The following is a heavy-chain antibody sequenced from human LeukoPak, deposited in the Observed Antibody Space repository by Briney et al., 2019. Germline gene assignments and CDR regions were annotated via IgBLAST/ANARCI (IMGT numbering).Heavy chain of an antibody. CDR2: IYYSGST. Sequence: SETLSLTCTVSGGSISSYYWSWIRQPPGKGLEWIGYIYYSGSTNYNPSLKSRVTISVDTSKNQFSLKLSSVTAADTAVYYCARRDSSSWCGFDYWGQGTLVTVSS. CDR3: ARRDSSSWCGFDY. CDR1: GGSISSYY. J-gene: IGHJ4*02. V-gene: IGHV4-59*08. D-gene: IGHD6-13*01.